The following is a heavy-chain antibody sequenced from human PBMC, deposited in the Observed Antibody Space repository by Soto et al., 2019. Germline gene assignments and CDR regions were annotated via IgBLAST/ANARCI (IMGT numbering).Heavy chain of an antibody. CDR2: ISGHNGDV. CDR3: ARGGHLAVLESLSFDP. D-gene: IGHD3-3*02. CDR1: GYSFTSYG. J-gene: IGHJ5*02. Sequence: ASVKFSCKTSGYSFTSYGISWVRQAPGQVLQWMGWISGHNGDVNYAESLQGRVTMTTDTSTSTAYMELRSLRSDDTAVYYCARGGHLAVLESLSFDPWGQGTLVTVSS. V-gene: IGHV1-18*01.